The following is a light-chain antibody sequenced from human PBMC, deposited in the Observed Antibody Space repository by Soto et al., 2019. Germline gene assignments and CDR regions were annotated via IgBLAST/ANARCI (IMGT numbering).Light chain of an antibody. V-gene: IGKV1-9*01. CDR2: AES. J-gene: IGKJ4*01. CDR1: QGIGNN. Sequence: DIQLTQSPSFLSASVGDRVTITCRASQGIGNNFAWYQQKPGEPPKLLIYAESTLHSGVPSRFSGSGSGTACSLTISSLQPEDFATYYCQQVKSYRRTFGGGTKVEIK. CDR3: QQVKSYRRT.